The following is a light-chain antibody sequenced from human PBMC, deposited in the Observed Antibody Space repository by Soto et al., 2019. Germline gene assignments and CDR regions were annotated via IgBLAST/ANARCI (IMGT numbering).Light chain of an antibody. CDR1: QGISSY. CDR3: QQLNSYPT. Sequence: IQLTQSPSSLSASVGDGVTITCRASQGISSYLAWYQQKPGKAPKRLIYAASTLQSGVPSRFSGSGSGTEFTLTISSLQPEDFATYYCQQLNSYPTFGQGTRLEIK. J-gene: IGKJ5*01. V-gene: IGKV1-9*01. CDR2: AAS.